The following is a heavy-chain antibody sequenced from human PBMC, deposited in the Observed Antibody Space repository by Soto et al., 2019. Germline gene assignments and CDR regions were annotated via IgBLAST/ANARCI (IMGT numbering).Heavy chain of an antibody. CDR3: AKDPNGDYVGAFDP. Sequence: PGGSLRLSCAASGFTVSSNYMSWVRQAPGKGLEWVSVIYSGGSTYYADSVKGRFTISRDNSKNTLYLQMSSLRAEDTAVYYCAKDPNGDYVGAFDPWGQGTLVTVSS. CDR2: IYSGGST. D-gene: IGHD4-17*01. CDR1: GFTVSSNY. J-gene: IGHJ5*02. V-gene: IGHV3-66*01.